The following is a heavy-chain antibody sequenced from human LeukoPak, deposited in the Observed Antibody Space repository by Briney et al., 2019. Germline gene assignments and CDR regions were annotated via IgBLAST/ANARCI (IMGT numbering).Heavy chain of an antibody. J-gene: IGHJ1*01. V-gene: IGHV4-59*01. D-gene: IGHD3-16*01. Sequence: SETLSLTCTVSGGSISSYYRSWIRQPPGKGLEWIGYIYYSGSTNYNPSLKSRVTISVDTSKNQFSLKLSSVTAADTAVCYCATAVGGAIYFQHWGQGTLVTVSS. CDR2: IYYSGST. CDR1: GGSISSYY. CDR3: ATAVGGAIYFQH.